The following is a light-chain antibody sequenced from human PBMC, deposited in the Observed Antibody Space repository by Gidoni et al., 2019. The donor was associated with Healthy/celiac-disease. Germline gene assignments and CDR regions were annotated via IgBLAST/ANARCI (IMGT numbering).Light chain of an antibody. CDR2: AAS. CDR1: QSISSY. J-gene: IGKJ1*01. CDR3: QQSYSTLWT. Sequence: DIQMTQSPSSLSASVGDRVTITCRASQSISSYLNWYQQKPGKAPKLLIYAASSLQSGVPSRFSGSVSGTDFTLTISSLHPEDFATYSCQQSYSTLWTFGQGTKVEIK. V-gene: IGKV1-39*01.